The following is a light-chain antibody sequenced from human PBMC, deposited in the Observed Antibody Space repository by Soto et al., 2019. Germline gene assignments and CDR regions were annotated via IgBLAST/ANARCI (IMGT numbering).Light chain of an antibody. CDR3: PQSYSLPFT. CDR2: AAS. J-gene: IGKJ2*01. V-gene: IGKV1-39*01. CDR1: QTISNF. Sequence: DIQMTQSPSSLSASVGDRVTITCRASQTISNFLNWYQQKPGIAPKLLIYAASSLHSGVPSRFSGSGSGTDFTLTISSLQPEDFATYYCPQSYSLPFTFGQGTKL.